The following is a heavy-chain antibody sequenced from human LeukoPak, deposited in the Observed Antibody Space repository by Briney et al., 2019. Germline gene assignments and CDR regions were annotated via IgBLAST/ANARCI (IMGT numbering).Heavy chain of an antibody. V-gene: IGHV3-30*02. CDR3: ATQSITLVVVISPFDY. D-gene: IGHD3-22*01. CDR2: IQDDGATT. J-gene: IGHJ4*02. CDR1: GLTFSNFP. Sequence: PGGSLRLSCAASGLTFSNFPMHWVRQAPGKMLQWVALIQDDGATTNYADSVRGRFTISRDNSKSTVYLQMNGLKPDDTAVYYCATQSITLVVVISPFDYWGQGTLVTVSS.